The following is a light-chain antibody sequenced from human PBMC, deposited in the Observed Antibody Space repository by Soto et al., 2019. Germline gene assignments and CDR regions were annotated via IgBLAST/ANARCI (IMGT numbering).Light chain of an antibody. Sequence: QSVLTQPPSASGTPGQGVTISCSGSISNIGSKTVKWYQQFPGTTPKFLIYGNTNRPSGVPDRFSASKSGTSASLDITGLQAEDEAEYFCQSYDSSLTVVFGGGTKVTVL. CDR1: ISNIGSKT. CDR3: QSYDSSLTVV. CDR2: GNT. J-gene: IGLJ2*01. V-gene: IGLV1-40*01.